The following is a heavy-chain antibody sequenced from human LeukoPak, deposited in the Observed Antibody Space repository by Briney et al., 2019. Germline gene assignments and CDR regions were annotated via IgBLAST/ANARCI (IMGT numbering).Heavy chain of an antibody. CDR1: GGTFSSYA. Sequence: SVKVSCKASGGTFSSYAISWVRQAPEQGLEWMGGIIPIFGTANYAQKFQGRVTITADESTSTAYMELSSLRSEDTAVYYCARDLYYYDSSGYYYVFGYWGQGTLVTVSS. CDR3: ARDLYYYDSSGYYYVFGY. CDR2: IIPIFGTA. D-gene: IGHD3-22*01. V-gene: IGHV1-69*13. J-gene: IGHJ4*02.